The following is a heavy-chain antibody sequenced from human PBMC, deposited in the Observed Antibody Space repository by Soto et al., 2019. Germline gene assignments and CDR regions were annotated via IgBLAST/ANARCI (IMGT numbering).Heavy chain of an antibody. V-gene: IGHV4-30-4*01. CDR1: GGSISSGDYY. D-gene: IGHD1-26*01. J-gene: IGHJ4*02. CDR3: ARTLPGGNFFDY. Sequence: SETLSLTCTVSGGSISSGDYYWSWIRQPPGKGLEWIGYIYYSGSTYYNPSLKSRVTISVDTSKNQFSLKLSSVTAADTAVYYCARTLPGGNFFDYWGQGTLVTVS. CDR2: IYYSGST.